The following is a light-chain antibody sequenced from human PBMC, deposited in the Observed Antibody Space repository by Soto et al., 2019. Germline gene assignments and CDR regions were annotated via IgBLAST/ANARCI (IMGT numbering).Light chain of an antibody. CDR3: QQYNNWPPDRT. CDR1: QSVSSN. CDR2: GAS. Sequence: EIVMTQSPATLSLSPGERATLSCRASQSVSSNLAWYQQKPGQAPRLLIYGASTRATGIPARFIGSGSGTEFTLTISSLQSEDFAIYFCQQYNNWPPDRTFGQGTKVEIK. V-gene: IGKV3-15*01. J-gene: IGKJ1*01.